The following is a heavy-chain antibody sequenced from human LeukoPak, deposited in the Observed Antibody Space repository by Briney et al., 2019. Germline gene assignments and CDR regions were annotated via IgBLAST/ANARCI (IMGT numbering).Heavy chain of an antibody. CDR3: ARVGSSSRGPYYYYMDV. Sequence: SVKVSCKASGYTFTSFGISWVRQAPGQGLEWMGGIIPIFGTANYAQKFQGRVTITTDESTSTAYMELSSLRSEDTAVYYCARVGSSSRGPYYYYMDVWGKGTTVTVSS. J-gene: IGHJ6*03. CDR2: IIPIFGTA. CDR1: GYTFTSFG. V-gene: IGHV1-69*05. D-gene: IGHD6-6*01.